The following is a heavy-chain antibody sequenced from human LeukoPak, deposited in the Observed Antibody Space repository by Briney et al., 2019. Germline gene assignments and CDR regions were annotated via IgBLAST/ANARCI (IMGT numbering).Heavy chain of an antibody. CDR2: ISYIGST. D-gene: IGHD4-17*01. CDR1: DDSFSSHY. Sequence: SETLSLTCAVSDDSFSSHYWTWIRQPPGKGLEWIGYISYIGSTKYNPSLKSRVTISIDTSKTQFPLKLSSVTAADTAVYYCARDLVTVTKGFDIWGQGTMVSVSS. V-gene: IGHV4-59*11. J-gene: IGHJ3*02. CDR3: ARDLVTVTKGFDI.